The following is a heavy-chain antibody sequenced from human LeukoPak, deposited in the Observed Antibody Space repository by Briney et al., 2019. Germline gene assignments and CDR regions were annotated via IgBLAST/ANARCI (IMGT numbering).Heavy chain of an antibody. V-gene: IGHV1-58*01. CDR2: IVVGSGNT. CDR3: AADPSGSYGVGAFDI. D-gene: IGHD1-26*01. CDR1: GFTFTISA. J-gene: IGHJ3*02. Sequence: GASVTVSFTASGFTFTISAVQWVRQARGQRLEWIGWIVVGSGNTNYAQKFQERVTITRDMSTSTAYMELSSLRSEDTAVYYCAADPSGSYGVGAFDIWGQGTMVTVSS.